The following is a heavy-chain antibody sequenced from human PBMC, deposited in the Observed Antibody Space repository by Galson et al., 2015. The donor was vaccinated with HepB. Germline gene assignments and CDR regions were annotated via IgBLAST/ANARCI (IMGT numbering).Heavy chain of an antibody. J-gene: IGHJ4*02. Sequence: SVKVSCKASGYTFTSYGISWVRQAPGQGLEWMGWISAYNGNTNYAQKLQGRVTMTTDTSTSTAYMELRSLRSDDTAVYYCARVLEWELPGGVDYWGQGTLVTVSS. V-gene: IGHV1-18*01. CDR3: ARVLEWELPGGVDY. D-gene: IGHD1-26*01. CDR1: GYTFTSYG. CDR2: ISAYNGNT.